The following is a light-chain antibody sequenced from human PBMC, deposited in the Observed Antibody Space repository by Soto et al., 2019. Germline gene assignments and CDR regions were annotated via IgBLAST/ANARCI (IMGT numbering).Light chain of an antibody. CDR2: GNS. CDR1: SSNSGAGYD. J-gene: IGLJ2*01. V-gene: IGLV1-40*01. Sequence: QAVVTQPPSVSGAPGQRVTISCTVSSSNSGAGYDVHWYQQLPGTAPKLLIYGNSNQPSGVPDRFSGSKSGTSASLAITGLQAEDEADYYCQSYDSSLSVVVFGGGTKLTVL. CDR3: QSYDSSLSVVV.